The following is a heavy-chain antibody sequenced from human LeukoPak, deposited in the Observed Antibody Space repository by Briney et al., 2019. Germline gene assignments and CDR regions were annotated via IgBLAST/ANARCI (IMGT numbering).Heavy chain of an antibody. CDR1: GYTFTSYY. CDR3: AYSSGHRGAFDI. Sequence: GASVTVSFKASGYTFTSYYMHWVRQAPGQGVEWMGIINPSGGSTSYAQKFQGRVTMTRDTSTSTVYMELSSLRSEDTAVYYCAYSSGHRGAFDIWGQGTMVTVSS. D-gene: IGHD3-22*01. CDR2: INPSGGST. V-gene: IGHV1-46*01. J-gene: IGHJ3*02.